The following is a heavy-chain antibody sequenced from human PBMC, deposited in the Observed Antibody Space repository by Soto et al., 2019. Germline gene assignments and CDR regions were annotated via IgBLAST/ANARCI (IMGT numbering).Heavy chain of an antibody. CDR2: IISSGSDI. Sequence: GGSLRLSCAASGFTFSAFTMNWVRQAPGKGLEWVASIISSGSDIYYADSVKGRFTISRDNAKNSLFLQMNSLRAEHSAVYYCARDIESTLELVVSIGSKAPYVDYCGQGALITVSS. J-gene: IGHJ4*02. CDR3: ARDIESTLELVVSIGSKAPYVDY. CDR1: GFTFSAFT. D-gene: IGHD3-3*01. V-gene: IGHV3-21*01.